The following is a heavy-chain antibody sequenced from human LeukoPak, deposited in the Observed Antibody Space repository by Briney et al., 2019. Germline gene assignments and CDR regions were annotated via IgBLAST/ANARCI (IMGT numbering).Heavy chain of an antibody. CDR3: ARRGKNYYGSGTYY. V-gene: IGHV1-2*02. CDR1: GYTFTDYY. D-gene: IGHD3-10*01. CDR2: INPNSGGT. J-gene: IGHJ4*02. Sequence: ASVKVSCKASGYTFTDYYMHWVRQAPGQGLEWMGWINPNSGGTNYAQKFQGRVTMTRDTSISTAYMELSRLRSDDTAVYYCARRGKNYYGSGTYYWGQGTLVTVSS.